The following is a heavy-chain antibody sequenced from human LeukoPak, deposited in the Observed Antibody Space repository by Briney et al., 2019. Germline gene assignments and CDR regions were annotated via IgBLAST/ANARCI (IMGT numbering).Heavy chain of an antibody. CDR1: GFTVSSNY. J-gene: IGHJ6*02. CDR2: IYSGGST. Sequence: GGSLRLSCAASGFTVSSNYMSWVRQAPGEGLEWVSVIYSGGSTYYADSVKGRFTISRDNSKNTPYLQMNSLRAEDTAVYYCAREDYGDYAGMDVWGQGTTVTVSS. CDR3: AREDYGDYAGMDV. V-gene: IGHV3-66*01. D-gene: IGHD4-17*01.